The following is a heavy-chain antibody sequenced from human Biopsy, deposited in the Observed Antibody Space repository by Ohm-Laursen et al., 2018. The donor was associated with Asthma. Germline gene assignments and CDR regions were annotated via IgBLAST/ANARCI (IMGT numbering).Heavy chain of an antibody. CDR1: GYTFCDYS. CDR3: ARTFHFWSPYHAERYQL. Sequence: SLRLSRAASGYTFCDYSTSWVCPFPGKALGRVPNITRDGSEKNYVHSLKARFTISRDKAKNSKYLQMNSLRAEDTAVYYCARTFHFWSPYHAERYQLWGQGTLVTVAS. V-gene: IGHV3-7*01. J-gene: IGHJ1*01. D-gene: IGHD3-3*02. CDR2: ITRDGSEK.